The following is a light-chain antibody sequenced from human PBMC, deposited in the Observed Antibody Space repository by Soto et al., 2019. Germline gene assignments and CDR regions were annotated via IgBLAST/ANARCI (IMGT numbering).Light chain of an antibody. CDR1: QSVRNSY. CDR3: QQYDDSLLYT. V-gene: IGKV3-20*01. CDR2: STS. Sequence: EIVLTQSPGTLSLSPGERATLSCRASQSVRNSYLAWYQKKPGQAPRLLIYSTSSRATGIPDRFSGSGSGTDFTLTISRLEPEDFAVYYCQQYDDSLLYTFGQGNKVDIK. J-gene: IGKJ2*01.